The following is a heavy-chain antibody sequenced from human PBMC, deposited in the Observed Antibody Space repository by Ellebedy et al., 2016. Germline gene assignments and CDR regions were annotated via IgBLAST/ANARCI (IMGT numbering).Heavy chain of an antibody. V-gene: IGHV4-61*02. J-gene: IGHJ4*02. CDR2: IYTSGST. CDR3: ARVSGYSYGYGY. D-gene: IGHD5-18*01. CDR1: GGSISSGSYY. Sequence: LRLXXTVSGGSISSGSYYWSWIRQPAGKGLEWIGRIYTSGSTNYNPSLKSRVTMSVDTSKNQFSLKLSSVTAADTAVYYCARVSGYSYGYGYWGQGTLVTVSS.